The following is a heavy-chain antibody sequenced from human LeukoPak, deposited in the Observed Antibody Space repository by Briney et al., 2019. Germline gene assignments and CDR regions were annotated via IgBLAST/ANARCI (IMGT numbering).Heavy chain of an antibody. Sequence: PPETLSLTCGVYGGSFNDYYWSWIRQPPGRGLEWIGEIKHAGNTNYNPSLKSRVSMSVDRSKSQVSLHLNSVTAADTAVYYCARSHGAGLQWFDTWGQGTPVTVSS. V-gene: IGHV4-34*01. CDR2: IKHAGNT. D-gene: IGHD3-10*01. CDR1: GGSFNDYY. CDR3: ARSHGAGLQWFDT. J-gene: IGHJ5*02.